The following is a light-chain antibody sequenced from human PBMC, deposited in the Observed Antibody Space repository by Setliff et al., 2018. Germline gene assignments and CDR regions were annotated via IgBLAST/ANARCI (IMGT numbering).Light chain of an antibody. CDR1: SSDVGGYNY. CDR3: SSYTGSSYVL. CDR2: DVS. Sequence: QSALTQPASVSGSPGQSITISCTGTSSDVGGYNYVSWYQQHPGKAPKLMIYDVSNRPSGVSNRFSGSKSGNTASLTISGLQAEDEADYCCSSYTGSSYVLFGGGT. V-gene: IGLV2-14*03. J-gene: IGLJ2*01.